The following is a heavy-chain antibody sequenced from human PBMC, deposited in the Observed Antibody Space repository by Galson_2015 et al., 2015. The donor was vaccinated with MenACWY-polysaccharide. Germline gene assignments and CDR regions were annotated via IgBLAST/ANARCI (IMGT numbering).Heavy chain of an antibody. J-gene: IGHJ5*02. D-gene: IGHD3-3*01. CDR1: FLLFFISF. Sequence: SFRLSFSSSFLLFFISFFLFFRQVPGKGLEWVSAIRSSGANTYYADSVKGRFTISRDNSKNTLYLQMNSLRAEDTAVYYCAKDSTDFWSVAGRFDHWGQGTRVTGSS. CDR3: AKDSTDFWSVAGRFDH. V-gene: IGHV3-23*01. CDR2: IRSSGANT.